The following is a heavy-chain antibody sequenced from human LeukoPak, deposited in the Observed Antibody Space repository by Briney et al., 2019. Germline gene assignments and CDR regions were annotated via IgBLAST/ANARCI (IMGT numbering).Heavy chain of an antibody. J-gene: IGHJ4*02. V-gene: IGHV4-38-2*02. CDR1: GGSISSGAY. CDR2: IYRTGST. CDR3: ARIQLWFGPIDY. Sequence: SETLSLTCTVSGGSISSGAYWGWVRPPPGKGLEWIATIYRTGSTYYNPSLESRVTISIDTSKNQFSLKLNSVTAADTAVYYCARIQLWFGPIDYWGQGTLVTVSS. D-gene: IGHD5-18*01.